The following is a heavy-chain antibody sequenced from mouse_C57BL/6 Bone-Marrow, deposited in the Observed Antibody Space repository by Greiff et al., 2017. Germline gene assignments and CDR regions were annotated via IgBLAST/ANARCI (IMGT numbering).Heavy chain of an antibody. CDR2: IDPSDSYT. J-gene: IGHJ4*01. CDR1: GYTFTSYW. V-gene: IGHV1-69*01. CDR3: ARTSLYYYGSSFYAMDY. Sequence: QVQLQQPGAELVMPGASVKLSCKASGYTFTSYWMHWVKQRPGQGLEWIGEIDPSDSYTNYNQKFKGKSTLTVDKSSSTAYMQLSSLTSEDSAVYYCARTSLYYYGSSFYAMDYWGRGTSVTVSS. D-gene: IGHD1-1*01.